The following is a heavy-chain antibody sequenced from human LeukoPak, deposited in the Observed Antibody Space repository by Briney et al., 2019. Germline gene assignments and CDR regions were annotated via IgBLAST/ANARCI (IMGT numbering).Heavy chain of an antibody. CDR3: ARLAPYSSGPHFDY. Sequence: SETLSLTCTVSGGSISTGREYWSWIRQPAGKGLEWIGRVYATGSTNYSPSLKSRATISLDPSRNQFSLKLSSVTAADTAMYYCARLAPYSSGPHFDYWGQGILVTVSS. CDR1: GGSISTGREY. J-gene: IGHJ4*02. D-gene: IGHD6-19*01. V-gene: IGHV4-61*02. CDR2: VYATGST.